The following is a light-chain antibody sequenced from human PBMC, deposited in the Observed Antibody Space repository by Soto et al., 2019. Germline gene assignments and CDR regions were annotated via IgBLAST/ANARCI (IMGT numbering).Light chain of an antibody. Sequence: EIVLTQSPGTLSLSPGERATLSCRASQSVSSAYLAWYQHKPGQPPTLLIYAASSRVTGIPDRFSGSGSGTDFTLTISRLEPEDFAVYYCQQYGSSSTWTFGQGTKVAIK. CDR1: QSVSSAY. V-gene: IGKV3-20*01. CDR2: AAS. J-gene: IGKJ1*01. CDR3: QQYGSSSTWT.